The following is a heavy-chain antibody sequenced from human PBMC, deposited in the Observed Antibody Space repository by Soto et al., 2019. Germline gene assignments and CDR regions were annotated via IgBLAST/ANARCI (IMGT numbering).Heavy chain of an antibody. CDR1: GFICSSYD. D-gene: IGHD2-8*02. CDR3: AKATATGGGAFDF. V-gene: IGHV3-23*01. CDR2: ILVDGRT. Sequence: GGSLRLSCATSGFICSSYDMSWVRQAPGKGLEWVSTILVDGRTFYVDSVKGRFTISRDSSQNTVYLQMNSLTAGDTALYYCAKATATGGGAFDFCGQGTMVTVSS. J-gene: IGHJ3*01.